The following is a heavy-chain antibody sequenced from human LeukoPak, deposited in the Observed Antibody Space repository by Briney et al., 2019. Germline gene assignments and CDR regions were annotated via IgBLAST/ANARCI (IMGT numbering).Heavy chain of an antibody. J-gene: IGHJ6*03. CDR3: ARGEFSTSLLYYYYMDV. D-gene: IGHD2-2*01. CDR1: GYTFTGYY. CDR2: INPNSGGT. Sequence: ASVKVSCKASGYTFTGYYMHWVRQAPGQGLEWMGWINPNSGGTNYAQKFQGRVTMTRDTSISTAYMELSRLRSDDTALYYCARGEFSTSLLYYYYMDVWGKGTTVTVSS. V-gene: IGHV1-2*02.